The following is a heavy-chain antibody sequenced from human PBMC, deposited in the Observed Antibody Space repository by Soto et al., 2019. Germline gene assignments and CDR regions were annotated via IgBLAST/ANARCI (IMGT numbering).Heavy chain of an antibody. J-gene: IGHJ4*02. V-gene: IGHV3-74*03. Sequence: EVQLVESGGGLVQPGGSLRLSCAASGFTFGNYWMHWVRQAPGKGPEWVSRMTSDGRTTQYADSVKGRFTVSRDNAKSTLYLQMNRLRVEDTAVYYCARAEVDYWGPGTLVTVSS. CDR3: ARAEVDY. CDR2: MTSDGRTT. CDR1: GFTFGNYW.